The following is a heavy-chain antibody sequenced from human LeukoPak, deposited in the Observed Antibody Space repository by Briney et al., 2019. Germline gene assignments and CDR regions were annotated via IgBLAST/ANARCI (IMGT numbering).Heavy chain of an antibody. CDR3: AKFSGSYYYYYAMDV. D-gene: IGHD1-26*01. J-gene: IGHJ6*02. CDR2: IRYDGTNK. Sequence: GGSLRLSCAASGFTFSGYGIHWVRQAPGKGLEWVAFIRYDGTNKYYADSVKGRFTISRDNSKNTLYLQMNSLRAEDTAVYYCAKFSGSYYYYYAMDVWGQGTTVTVSS. V-gene: IGHV3-30*02. CDR1: GFTFSGYG.